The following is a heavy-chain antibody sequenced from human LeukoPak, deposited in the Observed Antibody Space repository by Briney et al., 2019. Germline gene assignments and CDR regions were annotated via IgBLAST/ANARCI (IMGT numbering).Heavy chain of an antibody. CDR3: ARGDSSGYSPKFDY. Sequence: PSETLSLTCTVSGGSISSNTHYWVWIRQPPGKGLEWIGSIYYTGSTNYNPSLKSRVTISVDTSKNQFSLRLSSVTAADTAVYYCARGDSSGYSPKFDYWGQGTLVTVSS. J-gene: IGHJ4*02. CDR2: IYYTGST. D-gene: IGHD3-22*01. CDR1: GGSISSNTHY. V-gene: IGHV4-39*07.